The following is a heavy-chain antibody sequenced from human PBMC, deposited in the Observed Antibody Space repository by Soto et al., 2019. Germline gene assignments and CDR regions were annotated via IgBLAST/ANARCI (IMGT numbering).Heavy chain of an antibody. CDR3: ATLHVGFGELLTY. D-gene: IGHD3-10*01. CDR1: GYKVSTWHNFTSYW. J-gene: IGHJ4*02. V-gene: IGHV5-51*01. Sequence: GESLKISCMGSGYKVSTWHNFTSYWIAWVRQMPGEGLEWMGIIYPGDSDTRYSPSFQGHVTISADKSISTAYLQWSSLKASDTDMYYCATLHVGFGELLTYWGQGTLVIVSS. CDR2: IYPGDSDT.